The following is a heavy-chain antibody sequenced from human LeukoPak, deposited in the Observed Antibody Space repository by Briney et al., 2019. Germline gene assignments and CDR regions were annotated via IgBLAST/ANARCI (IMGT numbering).Heavy chain of an antibody. V-gene: IGHV1-18*01. D-gene: IGHD6-13*01. Sequence: ASVKVSCKASGYTFTSYGISWVRQAPGQGLEWMGWISAYNGNTNYAQKLQGRVTMTTDTSTSTAYMELRSLRSDDTAVYYCACVSEKEYSSSWQHDYWGQGTLVTVSS. CDR1: GYTFTSYG. CDR2: ISAYNGNT. CDR3: ACVSEKEYSSSWQHDY. J-gene: IGHJ4*02.